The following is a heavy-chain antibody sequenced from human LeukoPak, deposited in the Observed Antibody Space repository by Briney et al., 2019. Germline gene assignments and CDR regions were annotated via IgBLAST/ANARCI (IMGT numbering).Heavy chain of an antibody. V-gene: IGHV1-2*02. J-gene: IGHJ6*03. Sequence: ASVKVSCKASGYTFINNWMHRVRQAPGQGLEWMGWINPNSGGTNYAQKFQGRVTMTRDTSISTAYMELSRLRSDDTAVYYCARGGYSGYDSPYYYYMDVWGKGTTVTVSS. CDR1: GYTFINNW. CDR3: ARGGYSGYDSPYYYYMDV. CDR2: INPNSGGT. D-gene: IGHD5-12*01.